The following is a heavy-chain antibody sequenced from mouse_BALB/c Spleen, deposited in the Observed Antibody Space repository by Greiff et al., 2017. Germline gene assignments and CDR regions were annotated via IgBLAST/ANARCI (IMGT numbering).Heavy chain of an antibody. CDR3: TRLGYDGYYNY. CDR1: GYTFTSYW. Sequence: LQQPGSELVRPGASVKLSCKASGYTFTSYWMHWVKQRPGQGLEWIGNIYPGSGSTNYDEKFKSKATLTVDTSSSTAYMQLSSLTSEDSAVYYCTRLGYDGYYNYWGQGTTLTVSS. D-gene: IGHD2-3*01. CDR2: IYPGSGST. J-gene: IGHJ2*01. V-gene: IGHV1S22*01.